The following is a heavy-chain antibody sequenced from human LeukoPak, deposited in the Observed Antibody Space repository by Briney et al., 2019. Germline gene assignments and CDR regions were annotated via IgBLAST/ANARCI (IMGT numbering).Heavy chain of an antibody. V-gene: IGHV5-51*01. CDR1: GSSFTSSW. D-gene: IGHD6-19*01. J-gene: IGHJ4*02. Sequence: GESLKISCKGSGSSFTSSWIGWVRQMPGKGLEWMGIIYPGDSDTRYSPSFQGQVTISADKSISTAYLQWSSLKASDGAVYYCARRQSDHFDFWGQGTLVTVSS. CDR2: IYPGDSDT. CDR3: ARRQSDHFDF.